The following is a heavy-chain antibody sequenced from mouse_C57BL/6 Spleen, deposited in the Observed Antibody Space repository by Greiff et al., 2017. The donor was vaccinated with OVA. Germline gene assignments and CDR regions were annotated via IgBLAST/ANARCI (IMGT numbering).Heavy chain of an antibody. CDR2: INPNNGGT. CDR3: ARRGYGNYLYAMDY. CDR1: GYTFTDYT. J-gene: IGHJ4*01. V-gene: IGHV1-22*01. Sequence: EVQLQQSGPELVKPGASVKMSCKASGYTFTDYTMHWVKQSHGKSLEWIGYINPNNGGTSYNQKFKGKATLTVNKSSSTAYMELRSLTSEDSAVYYCARRGYGNYLYAMDYWGQGTSVTVSS. D-gene: IGHD2-10*02.